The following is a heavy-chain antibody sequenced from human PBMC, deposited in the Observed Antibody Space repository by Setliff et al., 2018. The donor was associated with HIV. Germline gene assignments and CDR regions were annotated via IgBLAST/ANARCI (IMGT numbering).Heavy chain of an antibody. CDR3: AIPGLGELSLYNY. Sequence: ASVKVSCKASGYTFTDYYMHWVQQAPGKGLEWMGRVDPKNGKTLYAGNLRGRVTMTEDTSTDTAYMELSSLRSEDTAVYYCAIPGLGELSLYNYWGQGTLVTVSS. D-gene: IGHD3-16*02. CDR2: VDPKNGKT. J-gene: IGHJ4*02. CDR1: GYTFTDYY. V-gene: IGHV1-69-2*01.